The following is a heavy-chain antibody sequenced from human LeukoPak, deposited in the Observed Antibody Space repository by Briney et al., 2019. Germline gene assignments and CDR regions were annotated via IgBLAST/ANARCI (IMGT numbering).Heavy chain of an antibody. D-gene: IGHD6-25*01. Sequence: GSLRLSCAASGFTVSGNFMTWVRQAPGKGLEWVSVIYSGGSTYCGDSAKGRFTISRDNSKNTLYLQMNSLRAEDTAVYYCARDSGHHYGMDVWGQGTTVTVSS. CDR3: ARDSGHHYGMDV. CDR1: GFTVSGNF. CDR2: IYSGGST. J-gene: IGHJ6*02. V-gene: IGHV3-53*01.